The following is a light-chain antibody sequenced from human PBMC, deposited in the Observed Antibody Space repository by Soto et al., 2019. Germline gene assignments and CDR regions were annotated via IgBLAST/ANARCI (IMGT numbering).Light chain of an antibody. V-gene: IGLV6-57*02. J-gene: IGLJ2*01. CDR1: SGSIASNY. CDR3: QSYDSNPVV. CDR2: EDD. Sequence: NFMLTQPHSVSESPGKTVTISCTGSSGSIASNYVQWYQQRPGSAPTTVIYEDDHRPSGVPDRFSGSIDRSSNSASLTISGLKTEDEADYYCQSYDSNPVVFGGGTTLTVL.